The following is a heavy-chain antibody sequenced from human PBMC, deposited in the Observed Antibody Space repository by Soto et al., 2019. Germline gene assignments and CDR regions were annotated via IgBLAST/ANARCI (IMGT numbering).Heavy chain of an antibody. J-gene: IGHJ5*02. CDR3: ASAAAGTGTYNWFDP. D-gene: IGHD6-13*01. CDR2: IIPIFGTA. Sequence: GASVKVSCKASGGTFSSYAISWLRQSAGQGLEWMGGIIPIFGTANYAQKFQGRVTITADESTSTAYMELSSLRSEDTAVYYCASAAAGTGTYNWFDPWGRGTLVTVSS. V-gene: IGHV1-69*13. CDR1: GGTFSSYA.